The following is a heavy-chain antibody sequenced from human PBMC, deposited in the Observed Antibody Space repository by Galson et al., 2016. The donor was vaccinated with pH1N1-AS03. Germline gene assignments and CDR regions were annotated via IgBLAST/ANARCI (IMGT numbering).Heavy chain of an antibody. CDR2: MDPTGRR. D-gene: IGHD3-10*01. V-gene: IGHV4-4*07. Sequence: TLSLTCRVSGGSLSGYFWTWIRQPAGKGLEWIGRMDPTGRRNYKSSLESRVSMSVDTSKNEISLRLTSATAADTAVYYCTRESSGLGRGLDYWGQGTLVTVSS. CDR1: GGSLSGYF. J-gene: IGHJ4*02. CDR3: TRESSGLGRGLDY.